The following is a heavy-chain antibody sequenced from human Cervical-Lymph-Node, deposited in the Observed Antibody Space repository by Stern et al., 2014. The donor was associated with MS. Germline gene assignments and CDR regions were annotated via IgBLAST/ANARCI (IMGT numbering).Heavy chain of an antibody. J-gene: IGHJ4*02. CDR3: ARGYSTTYLDY. V-gene: IGHV1-3*01. Sequence: QLVQSGAEVKKPGASVKVSCKASGYTFTNYALHWVRQSPGQRPEWMGWIHPGNGDAKYSQNFQDRVTITRDTSANTVYMELRSLRVEDTAMYYCARGYSTTYLDYWGQGTLVTVSS. CDR1: GYTFTNYA. CDR2: IHPGNGDA. D-gene: IGHD6-13*01.